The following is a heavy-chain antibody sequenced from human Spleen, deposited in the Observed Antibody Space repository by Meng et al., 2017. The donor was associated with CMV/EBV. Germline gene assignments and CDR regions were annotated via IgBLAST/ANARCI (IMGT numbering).Heavy chain of an antibody. CDR2: ISSGGSTT. Sequence: LSLTCAASRFIFSDYSMTWIRQAPGKGLEWVADISSGGSTTYYVDSVKGRFTISRDNAKNSLYLQMNSLRAEDTAVYYCARDPNRPPDYYYGMDLWGQGITVTVSS. V-gene: IGHV3-11*01. J-gene: IGHJ6*02. CDR1: RFIFSDYS. CDR3: ARDPNRPPDYYYGMDL.